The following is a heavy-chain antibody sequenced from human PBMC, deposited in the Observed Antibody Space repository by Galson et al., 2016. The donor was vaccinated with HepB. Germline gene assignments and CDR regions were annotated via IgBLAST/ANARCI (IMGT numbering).Heavy chain of an antibody. V-gene: IGHV3-9*01. D-gene: IGHD7-27*01. CDR3: ARDPGALTGTYQYFDL. J-gene: IGHJ2*01. CDR1: GFTFDDHA. CDR2: ITWNSGAT. Sequence: SLRLSCAASGFTFDDHAMHWVRRAPGRGLEWVARITWNSGATGYAASLSGRFTISRDNAKNSLYLHMCRLTAGDSAIYYCARDPGALTGTYQYFDLWGRGAPVTVSP.